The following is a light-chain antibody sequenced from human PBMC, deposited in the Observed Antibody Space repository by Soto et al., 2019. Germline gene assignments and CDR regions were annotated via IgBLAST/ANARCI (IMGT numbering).Light chain of an antibody. Sequence: EIVMTQSPATLSVSPGERATLSCRASQSVTSNLAWYEQRPGQAPRLLIYDTSTRATGIPARISGSGSGTEFTLTISSLQSEDFAVYYCQQYNKSPLTFVGGTRVEIK. CDR3: QQYNKSPLT. J-gene: IGKJ4*01. V-gene: IGKV3-15*01. CDR2: DTS. CDR1: QSVTSN.